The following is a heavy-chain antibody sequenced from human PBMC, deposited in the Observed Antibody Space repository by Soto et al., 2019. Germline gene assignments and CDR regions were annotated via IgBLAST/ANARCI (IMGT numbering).Heavy chain of an antibody. Sequence: SETLSLTCTVSGGSISSYYWSWIRQPPGKGLEWIGYIYYSGSTYYNPSLKSRVTISVDTSKNQFSLKLSSATAADTAVYYCARGDPILRYFDWLLDAFDIWGQGTMVTVSS. V-gene: IGHV4-59*12. CDR2: IYYSGST. D-gene: IGHD3-9*01. CDR1: GGSISSYY. J-gene: IGHJ3*02. CDR3: ARGDPILRYFDWLLDAFDI.